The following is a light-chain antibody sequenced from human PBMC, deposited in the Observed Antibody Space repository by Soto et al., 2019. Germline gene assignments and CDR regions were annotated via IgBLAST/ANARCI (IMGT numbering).Light chain of an antibody. Sequence: EILMTQSPATLSVAPGERATLSCRASQSVSSNLAWYQQKPGQAPRLLIYGASTRASGIPARFTGSGTGTEFTLTISSLQAEDVAVYYCQQYYIPLTFGGGTKVDIK. J-gene: IGKJ4*01. CDR1: QSVSSN. CDR3: QQYYIPLT. CDR2: GAS. V-gene: IGKV3-15*01.